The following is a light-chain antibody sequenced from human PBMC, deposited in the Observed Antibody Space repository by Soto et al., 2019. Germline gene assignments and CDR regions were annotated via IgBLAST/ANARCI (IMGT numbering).Light chain of an antibody. J-gene: IGLJ1*01. CDR3: CSYTNTNTLV. Sequence: QSALTQPASVSGSPGQSITISCTGTSSDVGGYNYVSWYQQHPGKAPKVMIYEVSNRPSGVSNRFSGSKSGNTASLIISGLQAEDEADYYCCSYTNTNTLVFGTGTKLTVL. V-gene: IGLV2-14*01. CDR1: SSDVGGYNY. CDR2: EVS.